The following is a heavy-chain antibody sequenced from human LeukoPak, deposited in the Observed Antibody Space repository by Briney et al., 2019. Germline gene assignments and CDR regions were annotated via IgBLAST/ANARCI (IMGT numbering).Heavy chain of an antibody. CDR3: TGNYYGSGSYADFDY. CDR2: IRSTANGYAT. J-gene: IGHJ4*02. Sequence: GGSLRLSCAASGFTFSGSALHWVRQASGKGLEWVGRIRSTANGYATAYAASVKGRVTISRDDSKNTAYLQMDSLKTEDTAVYYCTGNYYGSGSYADFDYWGQGTLVTVSS. D-gene: IGHD3-10*01. CDR1: GFTFSGSA. V-gene: IGHV3-73*01.